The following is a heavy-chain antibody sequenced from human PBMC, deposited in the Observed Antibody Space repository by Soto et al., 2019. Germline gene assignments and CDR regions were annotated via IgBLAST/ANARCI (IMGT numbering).Heavy chain of an antibody. V-gene: IGHV4-31*03. CDR1: GGSISSGGYY. CDR2: IYYSGST. CDR3: AREGTGTPAPRGMDV. Sequence: PSETLSLTCTVSGGSISSGGYYWSWIRQHPGKGLESIGYIYYSGSTYYHPSLKSRVTISVDTSKNQFSLKLSSVTAADTAAYYCAREGTGTPAPRGMDVWGQGTTVTAP. D-gene: IGHD1-1*01. J-gene: IGHJ6*02.